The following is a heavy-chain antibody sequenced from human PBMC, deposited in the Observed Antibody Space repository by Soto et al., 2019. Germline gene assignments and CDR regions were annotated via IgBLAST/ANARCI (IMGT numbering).Heavy chain of an antibody. CDR1: GYTFTSYA. CDR3: VKGEFYYDSSAYYPFDS. V-gene: IGHV1-3*01. Sequence: GASVKVSCKASGYTFTSYAMHWVRQAPGQRLEWMGWINAGNGNTKYSQKFQGRVTITRDTSASTAYMELSSLRADDTAVYYCVKGEFYYDSSAYYPFDSWGQGTLVTVSS. D-gene: IGHD3-22*01. J-gene: IGHJ4*02. CDR2: INAGNGNT.